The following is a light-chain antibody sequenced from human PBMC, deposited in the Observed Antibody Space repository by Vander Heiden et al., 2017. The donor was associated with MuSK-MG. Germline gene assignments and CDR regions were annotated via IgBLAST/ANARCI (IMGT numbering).Light chain of an antibody. J-gene: IGLJ2*01. CDR1: KLGDKY. Sequence: SSELTQPHSVSVSPGQTASITCSGDKLGDKYACWYQQKPGQSPVLVIYQDSKRPSGIPGRFSGSNSGNTATLTISGTQAMDEADYYCQAWDSSTYVVFGGGTKLTVL. CDR3: QAWDSSTYVV. V-gene: IGLV3-1*01. CDR2: QDS.